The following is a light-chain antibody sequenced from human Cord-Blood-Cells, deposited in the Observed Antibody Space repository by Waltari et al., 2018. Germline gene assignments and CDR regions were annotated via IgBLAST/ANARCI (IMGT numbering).Light chain of an antibody. CDR3: AAWDDSLNGPV. Sequence: QSVLTQPPSASGTPGQRVTISRSGSSSNIGSNTINWYQQLPGPAPKLLIYSNNQRPSGVPDRFSGSKSGTSASLAISGLQSEDEADYYCAAWDDSLNGPVFGGGTKLTVL. CDR2: SNN. V-gene: IGLV1-44*01. J-gene: IGLJ2*01. CDR1: SSNIGSNT.